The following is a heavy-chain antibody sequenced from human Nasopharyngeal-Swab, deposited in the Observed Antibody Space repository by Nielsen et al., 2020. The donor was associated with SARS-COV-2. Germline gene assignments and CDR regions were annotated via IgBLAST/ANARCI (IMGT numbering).Heavy chain of an antibody. CDR3: AKVSGCTGGVCYTARWFDP. D-gene: IGHD2-8*02. CDR2: ISGSGGST. Sequence: GESLKISCAASGFTFSSYAMSWVRQAPGKGLEWVSAISGSGGSTYYADSVKGRFTISSDNSKNTLYLQMNSLRAEDTAVYYCAKVSGCTGGVCYTARWFDPWGQGTLVTVSS. V-gene: IGHV3-23*01. J-gene: IGHJ5*02. CDR1: GFTFSSYA.